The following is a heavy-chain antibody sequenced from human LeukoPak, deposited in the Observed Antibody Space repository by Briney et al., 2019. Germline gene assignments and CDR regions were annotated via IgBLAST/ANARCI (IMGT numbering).Heavy chain of an antibody. CDR3: AKDPLNYGGHYFDN. CDR1: GFSFSSYS. V-gene: IGHV3-23*01. J-gene: IGHJ4*02. CDR2: ISGRSDGP. D-gene: IGHD4-23*01. Sequence: GGSLRLSCAASGFSFSSYSMHWVRQAPGKGLEWVSSISGRSDGPYYADSVKGRFTTSRDNSKSTMYLQINNVRAEDAAVYYCAKDPLNYGGHYFDNWGQGTRATVSS.